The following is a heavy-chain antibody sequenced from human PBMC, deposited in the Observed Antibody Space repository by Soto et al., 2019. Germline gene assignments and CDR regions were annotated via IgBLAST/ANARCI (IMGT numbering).Heavy chain of an antibody. V-gene: IGHV5-10-1*01. CDR3: ARHKCGGDSCYGYYGMDV. Sequence: GESLKISCKGSGYSFTSYWINWVRQMPEKGLEWMGRIDPSDSYTNYSPSFQGHVTISADKSISTAYLQWSSLKASDTAMYYCARHKCGGDSCYGYYGMDVWGQGTTVTVSS. CDR1: GYSFTSYW. J-gene: IGHJ6*02. CDR2: IDPSDSYT. D-gene: IGHD2-15*01.